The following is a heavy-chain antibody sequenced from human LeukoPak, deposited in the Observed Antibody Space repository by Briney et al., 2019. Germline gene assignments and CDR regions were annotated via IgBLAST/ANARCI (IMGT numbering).Heavy chain of an antibody. Sequence: ASVKVSCKASGYTFTGYYMHWVRQAPGQGLEWMGWINPNSGGTNYAQKFQGRVTMTRDKYISTAYMELSRLRSDDTAVYYCAREGCRSTSCYNSNWFDPWGQGTLVTVSS. D-gene: IGHD2-2*02. CDR1: GYTFTGYY. J-gene: IGHJ5*02. V-gene: IGHV1-2*02. CDR3: AREGCRSTSCYNSNWFDP. CDR2: INPNSGGT.